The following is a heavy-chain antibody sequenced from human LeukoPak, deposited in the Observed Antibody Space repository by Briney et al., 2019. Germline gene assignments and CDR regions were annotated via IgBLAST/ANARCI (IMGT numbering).Heavy chain of an antibody. Sequence: GASVKVSCKASGYTFTSYGISWVRQAPGQGLEWMGWINPNSGGTNYAQKFQGRVTMTRDTSISTAYMELSRLRSDDTAVYYCATNYDYDFWSGYYPRLDYWGQGTLVTVSS. CDR3: ATNYDYDFWSGYYPRLDY. CDR1: GYTFTSYG. CDR2: INPNSGGT. D-gene: IGHD3-3*01. V-gene: IGHV1-2*02. J-gene: IGHJ4*02.